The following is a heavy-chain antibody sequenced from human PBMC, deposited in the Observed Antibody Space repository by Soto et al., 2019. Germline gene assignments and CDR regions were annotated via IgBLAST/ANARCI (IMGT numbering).Heavy chain of an antibody. D-gene: IGHD1-1*01. CDR1: GYTFTSYY. CDR2: INPSGGST. J-gene: IGHJ6*02. V-gene: IGHV1-46*01. Sequence: QVQLVQSGAEVKKPGASVKVSCKASGYTFTSYYMHWVRQAPGQGLEWMGLINPSGGSTSYAQKFQGRVTMTRDTSTSTVYMELSSLRSEDTAVYYCAGDDVGSGGMDVWGQGTTVTVSS. CDR3: AGDDVGSGGMDV.